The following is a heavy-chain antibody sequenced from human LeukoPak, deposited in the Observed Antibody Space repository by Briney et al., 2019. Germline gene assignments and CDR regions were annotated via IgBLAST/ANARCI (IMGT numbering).Heavy chain of an antibody. CDR2: TYHIGNT. CDR1: GDSIKGYF. V-gene: IGHV4-59*08. D-gene: IGHD1-26*01. Sequence: PSETLSLTCTVSGDSIKGYFWSWMRQSPGKGLEWIGYTYHIGNTDYNPSLESRVTISADTPKNQFSLKLTSVTAADTAVYYCARHRGGRFSESYCDHWGQGILVTVSS. J-gene: IGHJ5*02. CDR3: ARHRGGRFSESYCDH.